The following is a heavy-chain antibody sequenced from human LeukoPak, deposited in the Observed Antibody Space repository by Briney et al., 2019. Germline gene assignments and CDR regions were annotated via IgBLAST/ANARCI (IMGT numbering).Heavy chain of an antibody. Sequence: GGSLRLSCAASGFTFSSYGMHWVRQAPGKGLEWVSGIQYDGSNKYYGDSVQGRFTTSRDNYENKMFLQMNSLRAEDTAVYYCARDGDTSGHYSYFDFWGQGTLVTVPS. CDR1: GFTFSSYG. J-gene: IGHJ4*02. V-gene: IGHV3-33*01. D-gene: IGHD3-22*01. CDR2: IQYDGSNK. CDR3: ARDGDTSGHYSYFDF.